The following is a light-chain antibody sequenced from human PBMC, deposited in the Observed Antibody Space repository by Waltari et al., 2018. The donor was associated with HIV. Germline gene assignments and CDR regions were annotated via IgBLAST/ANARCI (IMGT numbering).Light chain of an antibody. CDR1: INNVGNQG. Sequence: QSGLTQPPSVSKSLRQTDILTCDGDINNVGNQGAAWLQQHQGRPPKLLSYMNNNRPSGVSGRFSSSRSADTAYLSISLLQSDDEADYFCSSWDSSLSAWVFGGGTRLTVL. J-gene: IGLJ3*02. V-gene: IGLV10-54*01. CDR2: MNN. CDR3: SSWDSSLSAWV.